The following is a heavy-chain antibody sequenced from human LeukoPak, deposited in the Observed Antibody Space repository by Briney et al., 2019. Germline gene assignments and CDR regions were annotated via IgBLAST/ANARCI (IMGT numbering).Heavy chain of an antibody. CDR2: ISGSGGST. Sequence: ETLSLTCAVSGGSISSGGYSWSWVRQAPGKGLEWVSAISGSGGSTYYADSVKGRFTISRDNSKNTLYLQMNSLRAEDTAVYYCAKNRRAPMATYYFDYWGQGTLVTVSS. J-gene: IGHJ4*02. CDR3: AKNRRAPMATYYFDY. V-gene: IGHV3-23*01. D-gene: IGHD3-10*01. CDR1: GGSISSGGYS.